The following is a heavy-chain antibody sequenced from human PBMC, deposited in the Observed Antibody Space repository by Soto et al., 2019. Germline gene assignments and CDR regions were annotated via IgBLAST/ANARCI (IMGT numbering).Heavy chain of an antibody. CDR3: ARGASSSWPSLDY. CDR1: GYSFINYA. D-gene: IGHD6-13*01. Sequence: ASVKVSCKASGYSFINYAIYWVRQAPGQRLEWMGRINIGDGNTKYSQRFQGRVTITRDTSASTAYMDLSSLTSDDTAVYYCARGASSSWPSLDYGGQGTLVPVSS. CDR2: INIGDGNT. V-gene: IGHV1-3*04. J-gene: IGHJ4*02.